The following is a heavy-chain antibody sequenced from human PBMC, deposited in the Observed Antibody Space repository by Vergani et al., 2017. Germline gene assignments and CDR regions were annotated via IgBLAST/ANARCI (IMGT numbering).Heavy chain of an antibody. CDR1: GGSISSSSYY. D-gene: IGHD3-16*01. Sequence: QLQLQESGPGLVTPSETLSLTCTVSGGSISSSSYYWGWIRQPPGKGLEWIGSMYYSGSTYYNPSLKSRVTISVDTSKYQFSLKLRSVTAADTAVYYCARSWGDFDYWGQGTLVTVSS. CDR2: MYYSGST. CDR3: ARSWGDFDY. J-gene: IGHJ4*02. V-gene: IGHV4-39*07.